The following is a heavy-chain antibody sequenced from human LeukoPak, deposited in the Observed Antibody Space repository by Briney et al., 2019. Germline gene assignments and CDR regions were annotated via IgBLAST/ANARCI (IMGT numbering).Heavy chain of an antibody. J-gene: IGHJ4*02. V-gene: IGHV3-73*01. CDR2: IRSKANSYAT. D-gene: IGHD1-26*01. CDR1: GFTFSGSA. Sequence: GGSLKLSCAASGFTFSGSAMTWVRQASGKGLEWVGRIRSKANSYATAYAASVKGRFTISRDDSKNTAYLQMNSLKTEDTAVYYCTRGPISGSYYYYWGQGTLVTVSS. CDR3: TRGPISGSYYYY.